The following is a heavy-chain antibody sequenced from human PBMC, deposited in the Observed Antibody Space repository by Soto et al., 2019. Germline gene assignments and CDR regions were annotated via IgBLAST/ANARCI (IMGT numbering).Heavy chain of an antibody. CDR1: GFTFSTYA. D-gene: IGHD3-10*01. CDR2: ITGGGGRGT. V-gene: IGHV3-23*01. Sequence: EVQLLESGGGLVQPGGSLRLSCAASGFTFSTYAMRWVRQAPGKGLEWVSSITGGGGRGTYYVDPVKGRCTITKDASKDTLCLQVESLRADDTAVYYCAKCHHHSGGSNGGMDVWGPGHTVPVSS. CDR3: AKCHHHSGGSNGGMDV. J-gene: IGHJ6*02.